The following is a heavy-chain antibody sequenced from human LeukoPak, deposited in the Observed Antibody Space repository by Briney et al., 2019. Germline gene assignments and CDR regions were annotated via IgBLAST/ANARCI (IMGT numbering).Heavy chain of an antibody. J-gene: IGHJ4*02. Sequence: GGSLRLSCAASGFTFSSYWMSWVRQAPGKGLEWVANIKQDGSEKYYVDSVKGRFTISRDNAKNSLCLQMNSLRAEDTAVYYCATPLDYFDMSDSHQGGDWGQGTLVTVSS. CDR3: ATPLDYFDMSDSHQGGD. D-gene: IGHD3-22*01. CDR2: IKQDGSEK. V-gene: IGHV3-7*03. CDR1: GFTFSSYW.